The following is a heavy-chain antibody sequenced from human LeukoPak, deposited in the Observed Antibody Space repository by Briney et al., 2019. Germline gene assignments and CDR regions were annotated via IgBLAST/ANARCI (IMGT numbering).Heavy chain of an antibody. V-gene: IGHV1-18*01. CDR1: GYTFINYG. CDR3: ARGEGYRVGAWWYFDY. J-gene: IGHJ4*02. Sequence: ASVKVSCKASGYTFINYGISWVRQAPGQGLEWVGWISAYNGKTDYGQKVQGRVTMTTDTSTKTVYMELSSLRSEDTAVYYCARGEGYRVGAWWYFDYWGQGTLVTVSS. D-gene: IGHD1-26*01. CDR2: ISAYNGKT.